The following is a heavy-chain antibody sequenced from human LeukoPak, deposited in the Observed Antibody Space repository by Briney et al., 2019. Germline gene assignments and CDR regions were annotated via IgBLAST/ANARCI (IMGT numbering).Heavy chain of an antibody. Sequence: SETLSLTCAVYGGSFSGYYWSWIRQPPGKGLEWIGEINHSGSTNYNPSLKSRVAISVDTSKNQFSLTLISVTAADTAVYYCAGEGDYNYYYYYIDVWGKGTTVTVSS. CDR2: INHSGST. J-gene: IGHJ6*03. CDR3: AGEGDYNYYYYYIDV. V-gene: IGHV4-34*01. CDR1: GGSFSGYY. D-gene: IGHD4-11*01.